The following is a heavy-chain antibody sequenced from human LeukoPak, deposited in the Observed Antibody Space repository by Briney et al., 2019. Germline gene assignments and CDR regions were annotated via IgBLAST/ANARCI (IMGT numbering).Heavy chain of an antibody. V-gene: IGHV4/OR15-8*01. CDR2: IYHNGTP. CDR3: ATAPILRGEGGEHYKYGMDV. CDR1: VGSISSGNW. Sequence: PSETLSLTCGASVGSISSGNWWSWVRQPPGKGLEWIGEIYHNGTPNYNPSLKSRVTISADTFKNHFSLKLTSVTAADTAVYYCATAPILRGEGGEHYKYGMDVWGQGTTVIVSS. J-gene: IGHJ6*02. D-gene: IGHD2-2*02.